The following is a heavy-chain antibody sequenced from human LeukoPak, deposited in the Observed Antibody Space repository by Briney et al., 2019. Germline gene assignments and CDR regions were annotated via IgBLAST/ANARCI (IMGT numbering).Heavy chain of an antibody. J-gene: IGHJ4*02. CDR1: GYTFTSYG. D-gene: IGHD6-19*01. CDR2: ISGYNGHT. CDR3: ARGPGIAVAGVFDY. V-gene: IGHV1-18*04. Sequence: GASVKVSCKASGYTFTSYGINWVRQAPGQGLEWMGWISGYNGHTQYVQKMQGRVTMTTDTSTNTAYMELRSLRSDDTAVYYCARGPGIAVAGVFDYWGQGSLVTVSS.